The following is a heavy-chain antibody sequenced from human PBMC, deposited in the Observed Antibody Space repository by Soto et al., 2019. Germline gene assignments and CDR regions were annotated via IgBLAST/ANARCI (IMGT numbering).Heavy chain of an antibody. CDR2: IYHSGST. CDR1: GGSISSGGYS. CDR3: ARVPDV. Sequence: QLQLQESGSGLVKPSQTLSLPCAVSGGSISSGGYSWTWIRQPPGKGLVWIGYIYHSGSTYYNPSIKSRATISVDRSTNQFSLKLSSVTAADTAAYYCARVPDVWGQGTTVTVSS. V-gene: IGHV4-30-2*01. J-gene: IGHJ6*02.